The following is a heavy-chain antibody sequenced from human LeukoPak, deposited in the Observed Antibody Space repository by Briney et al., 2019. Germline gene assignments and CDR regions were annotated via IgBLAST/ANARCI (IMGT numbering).Heavy chain of an antibody. Sequence: PSQTLSLTRTLSGGSPSSFCWSWVRQPPGKGLGWIGYIYYRGSTNYNPPLKSRVTISVDTSTNQFSLKLSSVTAADTAVYYCARVKRDTECSGGSCYEFDYWGQGTLVTVSS. CDR2: IYYRGST. V-gene: IGHV4-59*01. CDR3: ARVKRDTECSGGSCYEFDY. CDR1: GGSPSSFC. D-gene: IGHD2-15*01. J-gene: IGHJ4*02.